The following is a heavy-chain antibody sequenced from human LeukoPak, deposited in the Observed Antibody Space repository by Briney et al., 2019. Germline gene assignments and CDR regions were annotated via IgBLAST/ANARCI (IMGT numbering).Heavy chain of an antibody. CDR3: ARAHVLRYFDWLFPPFDY. CDR2: INPNSGGT. J-gene: IGHJ4*02. Sequence: GASVKVSCKASGYTFTGYYMHWVRQAPGQGLEWMGWINPNSGGTNYAQKFQGRVTMTRDTSISTAYMELSRLRADDTAVYYCARAHVLRYFDWLFPPFDYWGQGTLVTVSS. V-gene: IGHV1-2*02. CDR1: GYTFTGYY. D-gene: IGHD3-9*01.